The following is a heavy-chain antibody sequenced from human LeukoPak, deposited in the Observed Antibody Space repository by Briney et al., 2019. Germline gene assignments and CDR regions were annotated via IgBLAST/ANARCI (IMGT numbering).Heavy chain of an antibody. Sequence: IPSETLSLTCAVYGGSSNGYYWSWIRQPPGKGLEWIGEINHSGSTNYNPSLKSRVTISVDTSKNQFSLKLSSVTAADTAVYYCASTPGRVVVTAGAFDIWGQGTMVTVSS. CDR3: ASTPGRVVVTAGAFDI. CDR1: GGSSNGYY. D-gene: IGHD2-21*02. V-gene: IGHV4-34*01. CDR2: INHSGST. J-gene: IGHJ3*02.